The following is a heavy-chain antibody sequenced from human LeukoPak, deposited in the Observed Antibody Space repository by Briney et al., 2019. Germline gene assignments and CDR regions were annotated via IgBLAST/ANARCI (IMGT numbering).Heavy chain of an antibody. CDR2: INHSGST. CDR1: GGSFSGYY. Sequence: SETLSLTCAVYGGSFSGYYWSWIRQPPGKGLEWIGEINHSGSTNYNPSLKSRVTISVDKSKNQFSLKLSSVTAADTAVYYCARHTSSGWHFDYWGQGTLVTVSS. CDR3: ARHTSSGWHFDY. J-gene: IGHJ4*02. V-gene: IGHV4-34*01. D-gene: IGHD6-19*01.